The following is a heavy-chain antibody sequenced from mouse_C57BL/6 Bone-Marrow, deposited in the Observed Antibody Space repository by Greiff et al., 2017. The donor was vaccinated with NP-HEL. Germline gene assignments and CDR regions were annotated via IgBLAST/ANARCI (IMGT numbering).Heavy chain of an antibody. V-gene: IGHV1-69*01. Sequence: QVQLQQSGAELVMPGASVKLSCKASGYTFTSYWMHWVKQRPGQGLEWIGEIDPSDSYTNYNQKFKVKSTLTVDKSSSTAYMQLSSLTSEDSAVYYCAKTAQATLYYYAMDYWGQGTSVTVSS. D-gene: IGHD3-2*02. CDR1: GYTFTSYW. J-gene: IGHJ4*01. CDR3: AKTAQATLYYYAMDY. CDR2: IDPSDSYT.